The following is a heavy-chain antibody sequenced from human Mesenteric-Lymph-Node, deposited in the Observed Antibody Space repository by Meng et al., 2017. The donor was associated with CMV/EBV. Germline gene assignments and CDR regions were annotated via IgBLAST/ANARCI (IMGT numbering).Heavy chain of an antibody. D-gene: IGHD3-10*01. Sequence: GGSLRLSCAASGFIFSSYEMNWVRQAPGKGLEWVSHIRSGGDDIQYADSVKGRFTISRDNAKNSLYLQMNSLRDEDTAVYYCARDPTHITMVRGVLGGDYWGQGTLVTVSS. J-gene: IGHJ4*02. CDR1: GFIFSSYE. CDR2: IRSGGDDI. CDR3: ARDPTHITMVRGVLGGDY. V-gene: IGHV3-48*03.